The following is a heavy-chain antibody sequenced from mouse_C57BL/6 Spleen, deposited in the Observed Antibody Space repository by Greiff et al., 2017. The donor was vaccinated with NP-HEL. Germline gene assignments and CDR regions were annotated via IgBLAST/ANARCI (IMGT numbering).Heavy chain of an antibody. V-gene: IGHV5-16*01. Sequence: EVQLVESEGGLVQPGSSMKLSCTASGFTFSDYYMAWVRQVPEKGLEWVANINYDGSSTYYLDSLKSRFIISRDNAKNILYLQMSSLKSEDTATYYCARDQGYYYCSHYYAMDYWGQGTSVTVSS. CDR1: GFTFSDYY. D-gene: IGHD1-1*01. CDR2: INYDGSST. J-gene: IGHJ4*01. CDR3: ARDQGYYYCSHYYAMDY.